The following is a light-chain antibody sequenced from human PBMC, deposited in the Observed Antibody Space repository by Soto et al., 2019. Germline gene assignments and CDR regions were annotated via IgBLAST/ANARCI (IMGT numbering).Light chain of an antibody. J-gene: IGKJ1*01. CDR1: QSVSSS. Sequence: EIVLTQSPGTLSLSPGQRATLSCRASQSVSSSLAWYQQKPGQAPRLLIYGASSRATGIPDRFSGSGSGTDFTLTISRLDAEDFAVYYCQQYCSSWTFGQGTMVEI. CDR3: QQYCSSWT. CDR2: GAS. V-gene: IGKV3-20*01.